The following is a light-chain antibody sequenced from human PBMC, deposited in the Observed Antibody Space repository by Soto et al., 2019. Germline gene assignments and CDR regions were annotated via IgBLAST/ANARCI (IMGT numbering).Light chain of an antibody. CDR2: KVS. Sequence: DVVMTQSPLSLPVTLGQPASISCRSSQSLVYSDGDIYFNWFLQRPGQSPRRLIYKVSNRDSGVPDRFSGSGSGTDFTLKISRVEAEDVGVYYCMQGTHWPWTFGQGTKVEIK. J-gene: IGKJ1*01. CDR1: QSLVYSDGDIY. CDR3: MQGTHWPWT. V-gene: IGKV2-30*01.